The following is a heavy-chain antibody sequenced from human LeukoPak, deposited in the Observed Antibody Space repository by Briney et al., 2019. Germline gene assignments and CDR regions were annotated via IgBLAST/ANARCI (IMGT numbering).Heavy chain of an antibody. CDR2: ISYDGSNK. Sequence: GGSLRLSCAASGFTFSSYGMHWVRQAPGKGLEWVAVISYDGSNKYYADSVKGRSTISRDNSKNTLYLQMNSLRAEDTAVYYCAKDVGRDGYLIQVWGQGTLVTVSS. CDR3: AKDVGRDGYLIQV. J-gene: IGHJ4*02. D-gene: IGHD5-24*01. CDR1: GFTFSSYG. V-gene: IGHV3-30*18.